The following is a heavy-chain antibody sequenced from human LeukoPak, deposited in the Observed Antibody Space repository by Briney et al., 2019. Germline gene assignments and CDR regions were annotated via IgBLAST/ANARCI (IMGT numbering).Heavy chain of an antibody. CDR2: MSSSGIS. V-gene: IGHV4-61*02. D-gene: IGHD6-19*01. CDR1: NGPISSNMYL. J-gene: IGHJ5*02. CDR3: AKGAGPPWFDP. Sequence: SQPLSLTCTVSNGPISSNMYLWSSIPRPAGKGLEWIGRMSSSGISTDTPSLKSRVTISIETSMNQLSMNLNSVTAAYTAVYYCAKGAGPPWFDPWGQGNRVTVSS.